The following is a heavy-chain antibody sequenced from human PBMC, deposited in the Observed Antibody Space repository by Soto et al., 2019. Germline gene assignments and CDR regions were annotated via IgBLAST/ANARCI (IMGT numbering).Heavy chain of an antibody. CDR3: TTQFQYSSGWDAPDDYYYYGMDG. Sequence: PGGALILSCVASGFIFSNAWMNWVLQAPGEGLEWVGRIKSKTDGGTTDYAAPVKGRFTISRDDSKNTLYLQMNSLKTEDTAVYYCTTQFQYSSGWDAPDDYYYYGMDGWGQGITVTVS. CDR1: GFIFSNAW. V-gene: IGHV3-15*07. D-gene: IGHD6-19*01. J-gene: IGHJ6*02. CDR2: IKSKTDGGTT.